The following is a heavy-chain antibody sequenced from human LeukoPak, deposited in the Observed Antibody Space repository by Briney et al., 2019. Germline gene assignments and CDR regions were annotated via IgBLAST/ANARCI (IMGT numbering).Heavy chain of an antibody. CDR1: GGSISSSSHY. J-gene: IGHJ4*02. D-gene: IGHD5-24*01. V-gene: IGHV4-61*05. CDR3: ARARDGDRFAFDY. Sequence: PSETLSLTCTVSGGSISSSSHYWGWIRQPPGKGLEWVGYIYYSGSTDYHPSLRSRVTMSVDTSKSQFSLKLNSVTATDTAVYYCARARDGDRFAFDYWGQGSLVTVSS. CDR2: IYYSGST.